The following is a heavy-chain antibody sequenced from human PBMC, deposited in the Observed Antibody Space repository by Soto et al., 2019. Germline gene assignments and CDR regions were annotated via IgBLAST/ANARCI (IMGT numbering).Heavy chain of an antibody. CDR3: AKDRQWLVPNLGILDY. Sequence: GGSLRLSCAASGFTFSSYGMHWVRQAPGKGLEWVAVISYDGSNKYYADSVKGRFTISRDNSKNTLYLQMNTLRAEDTAVYYCAKDRQWLVPNLGILDYWAQGSLVTGSS. CDR2: ISYDGSNK. CDR1: GFTFSSYG. D-gene: IGHD6-19*01. J-gene: IGHJ4*02. V-gene: IGHV3-30*18.